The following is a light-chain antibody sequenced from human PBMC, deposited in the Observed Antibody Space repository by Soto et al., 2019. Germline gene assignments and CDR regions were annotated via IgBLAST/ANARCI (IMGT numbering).Light chain of an antibody. J-gene: IGKJ1*01. CDR2: AAS. V-gene: IGKV1-39*01. CDR1: QPISTV. Sequence: DIQMNQSPSSLSASVGDRVTISCRASQPISTVLKWYQQKPGKAPNLLLYAASTLQSGVPARFSGSGSGTDFTLTINSLQPEDFASYYCQQNYSFPCTFGHGTKVDI. CDR3: QQNYSFPCT.